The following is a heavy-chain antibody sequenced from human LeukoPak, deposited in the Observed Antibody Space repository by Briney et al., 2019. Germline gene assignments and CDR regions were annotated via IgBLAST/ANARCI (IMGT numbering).Heavy chain of an antibody. Sequence: SETLSLTCTVSGGSISSYYWSWIRQPPGKGLEWIGYIYYSGSTSYNPSLKSRVTLSVDTSNNQFSLKLTSVTAADTAVYYCAREATMVRGLSWFDPWGQGTLVTVSS. CDR3: AREATMVRGLSWFDP. V-gene: IGHV4-59*12. CDR2: IYYSGST. J-gene: IGHJ5*02. CDR1: GGSISSYY. D-gene: IGHD3-10*01.